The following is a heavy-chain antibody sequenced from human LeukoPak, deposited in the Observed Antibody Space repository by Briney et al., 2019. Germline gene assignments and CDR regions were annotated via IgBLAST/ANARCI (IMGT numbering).Heavy chain of an antibody. J-gene: IGHJ5*02. D-gene: IGHD6-13*01. V-gene: IGHV1-2*06. CDR1: GYTFTGYY. CDR3: AKVPPSITAAGNWLGP. CDR2: INPNTGGT. Sequence: SVKVSCKASGYTFTGYYIHWVRQAPGQGREWMGRINPNTGGTDYAQKFQGRVTMTRDTSITTAYMELSRLTSDDTAIYYCAKVPPSITAAGNWLGPWGQGALVTVSS.